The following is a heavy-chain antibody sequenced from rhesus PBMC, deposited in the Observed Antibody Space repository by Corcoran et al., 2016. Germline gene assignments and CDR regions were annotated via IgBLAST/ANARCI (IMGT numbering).Heavy chain of an antibody. J-gene: IGHJ1*01. D-gene: IGHD4-23*01. Sequence: QVQLRESGPGLVKPSETLSLTCAVSGYSFSSVSFWGWIRPPPGKGREYIGYISSVSQSTSYNPSLKSQVTISKDTSKNQFSLNLASVTAADTAVYYCARIHPEYFELWGQGALVIVSS. CDR2: ISSVSQST. CDR1: GYSFSSVSF. V-gene: IGHV4-99*01. CDR3: ARIHPEYFEL.